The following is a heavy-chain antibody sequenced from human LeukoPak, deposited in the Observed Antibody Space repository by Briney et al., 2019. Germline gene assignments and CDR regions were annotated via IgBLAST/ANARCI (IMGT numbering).Heavy chain of an antibody. D-gene: IGHD2-21*02. Sequence: ASVKVSCKASGYTFTSYGISWVRQAPGQGLERMGWISAYNGNTNCAQKLQGRVTMTTDTSTSTAYMELRSLRSDDTAVYYCARDRVAYCGGDCYSEWFDPWGQGALVTVSS. CDR3: ARDRVAYCGGDCYSEWFDP. J-gene: IGHJ5*02. CDR2: ISAYNGNT. CDR1: GYTFTSYG. V-gene: IGHV1-18*01.